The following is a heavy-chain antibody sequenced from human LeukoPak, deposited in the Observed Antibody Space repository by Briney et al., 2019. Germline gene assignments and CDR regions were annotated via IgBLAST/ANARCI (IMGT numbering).Heavy chain of an antibody. CDR1: GFTFDDYA. Sequence: GGSLRLSCAASGFTFDDYAMHWVRQAPGKGLEWVSGISWNSGSIGYADSVKGRFTISRDNAKNSLYLQMNSLRAEDTALYYCAKDIHHSTVAGPFDYWGQGTLVTVFS. V-gene: IGHV3-9*01. D-gene: IGHD6-19*01. CDR2: ISWNSGSI. J-gene: IGHJ4*02. CDR3: AKDIHHSTVAGPFDY.